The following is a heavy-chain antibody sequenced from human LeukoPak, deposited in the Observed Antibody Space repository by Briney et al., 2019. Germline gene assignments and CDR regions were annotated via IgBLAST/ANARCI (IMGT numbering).Heavy chain of an antibody. J-gene: IGHJ4*02. CDR2: ISSRSSTI. CDR3: ARRAYYNDY. D-gene: IGHD3-10*01. CDR1: GFTFSSYS. Sequence: PGGSLRLSCAASGFTFSSYSMNWVRQAPGKGLEWVSYISSRSSTIYYADSVKGRFTISRDNAKNSLYLLLNSLRDEDTAVYYCARRAYYNDYWGQGTLVTVSS. V-gene: IGHV3-48*02.